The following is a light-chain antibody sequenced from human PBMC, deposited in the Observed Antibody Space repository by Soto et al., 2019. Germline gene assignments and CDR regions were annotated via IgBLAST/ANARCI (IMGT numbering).Light chain of an antibody. V-gene: IGKV1-27*01. J-gene: IGKJ3*01. CDR1: QDIRNF. CDR2: AAS. Sequence: DIQMTQSPTSLSASVGDRVTITCRASQDIRNFVAWYQQKPGKAPKLLIYAASTLQSGVPSRFSASGSGTDFTLTINSLQPEDVATYSCQKYSSVPVFGPGTKVESK. CDR3: QKYSSVPV.